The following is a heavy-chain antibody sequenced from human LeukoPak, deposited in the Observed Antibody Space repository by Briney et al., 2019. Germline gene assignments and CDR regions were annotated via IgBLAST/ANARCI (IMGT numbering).Heavy chain of an antibody. V-gene: IGHV4-59*01. CDR1: GGSISSYY. Sequence: PSETLSLTCTDSGGSISSYYWSWIRQPPGKGLEWIGYIYYSGSTNYNPSLKSRVTISVDTSKNQFSLKLSSGTAADTAVYYCARGLRYFDWPIWGQGTMVTVSS. CDR3: ARGLRYFDWPI. CDR2: IYYSGST. D-gene: IGHD3-9*01. J-gene: IGHJ3*02.